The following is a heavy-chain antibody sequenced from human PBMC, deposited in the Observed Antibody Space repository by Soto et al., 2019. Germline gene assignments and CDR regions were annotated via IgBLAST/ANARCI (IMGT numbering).Heavy chain of an antibody. D-gene: IGHD1-26*01. J-gene: IGHJ6*02. CDR3: ARDRIVGSKYYYGMDV. V-gene: IGHV1-69*01. Sequence: QVQLVQSGAEVKKPWSSVRVSCKASGGTFSSYAISWVRQAPGQGLAGMGGIIPIFGTENDAQKFQGRVTITADESTSTAYMELSSLRSEDTAVYYCARDRIVGSKYYYGMDVWGQGTTVTVSS. CDR2: IIPIFGTE. CDR1: GGTFSSYA.